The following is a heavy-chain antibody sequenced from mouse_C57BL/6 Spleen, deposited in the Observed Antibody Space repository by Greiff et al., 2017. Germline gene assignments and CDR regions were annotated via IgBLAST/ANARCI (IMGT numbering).Heavy chain of an antibody. CDR1: GFNINDYY. D-gene: IGHD1-1*01. CDR2: IDPEDGDT. V-gene: IGHV14-1*01. CDR3: TTNYGNRHGYFDV. Sequence: VQLQQSGAELVRPGASVKLSCTASGFNINDYYMHWVKQRPEQGLEWIGRIDPEDGDTEYAPKFQGKATMTADTSSNTAYLQLSSLTSEDTAVYYCTTNYGNRHGYFDVWGTGTTVTVSS. J-gene: IGHJ1*03.